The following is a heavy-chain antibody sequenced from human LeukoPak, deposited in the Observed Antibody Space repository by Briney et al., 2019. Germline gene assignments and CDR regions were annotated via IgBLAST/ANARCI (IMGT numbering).Heavy chain of an antibody. CDR3: AREDSGSYYNYYYFYMDV. V-gene: IGHV4-39*07. CDR2: IYYSGST. CDR1: GGSISSSSYY. D-gene: IGHD3-10*01. Sequence: SETLSLTCTVSGGSISSSSYYWGWIRQPPGKGLEWIGSIYYSGSTYYNPSLKSRVTISVDTSKNQFSLKLSSVTAADTAVYYCAREDSGSYYNYYYFYMDVWGKGTTVTISS. J-gene: IGHJ6*03.